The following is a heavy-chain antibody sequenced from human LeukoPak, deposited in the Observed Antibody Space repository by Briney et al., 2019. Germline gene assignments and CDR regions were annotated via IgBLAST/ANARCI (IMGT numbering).Heavy chain of an antibody. CDR2: IYNSGST. V-gene: IGHV4-61*02. CDR3: ARAPVAKCELPLDYYMDV. CDR1: GGSTSSGSYY. D-gene: IGHD1-26*01. Sequence: SEPLSLTCTVYGGSTSSGSYYWRWSRQPGGKGLERIVRIYNSGSTTYNPSLKSRLTISVDTSKNQFSLKLSSVTAADTAVYYCARAPVAKCELPLDYYMDVWGKGTTVTVSS. J-gene: IGHJ6*03.